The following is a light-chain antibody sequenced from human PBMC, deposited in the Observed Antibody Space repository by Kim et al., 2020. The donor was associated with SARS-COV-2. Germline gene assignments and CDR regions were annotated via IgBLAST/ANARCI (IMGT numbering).Light chain of an antibody. Sequence: DVVMTQSPLSLPVTLGQPASISCRSSQSLVHRDGDTYLNWFQQRPGQSPRRLIYKVSNRDSGVPDRFSGSGSGTDFTLKISRVEAEDGGVYYCMQGTHWPPVTFGQGTRLEIK. CDR2: KVS. J-gene: IGKJ5*01. V-gene: IGKV2-30*02. CDR1: QSLVHRDGDTY. CDR3: MQGTHWPPVT.